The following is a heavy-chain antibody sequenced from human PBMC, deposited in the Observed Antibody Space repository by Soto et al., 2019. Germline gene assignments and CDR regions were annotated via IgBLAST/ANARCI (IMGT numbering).Heavy chain of an antibody. J-gene: IGHJ4*02. Sequence: PGGSRRLSGAASGFTFSSYSMNGFRKAPGKGLEWVSSISSTSSYIYYADSVKGRFTISRDNAKNSLYLQMTSLRAEDTAVYYWARARTTVTSPDFWGQGTMVTVSS. D-gene: IGHD4-17*01. CDR2: ISSTSSYI. CDR3: ARARTTVTSPDF. CDR1: GFTFSSYS. V-gene: IGHV3-21*01.